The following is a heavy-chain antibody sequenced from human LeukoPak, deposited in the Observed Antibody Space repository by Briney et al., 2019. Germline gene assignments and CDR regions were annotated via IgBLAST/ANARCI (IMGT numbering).Heavy chain of an antibody. D-gene: IGHD6-19*01. J-gene: IGHJ3*02. CDR3: AREPSSGWYLDI. V-gene: IGHV3-30*04. CDR2: ISYDGSNK. CDR1: GFTFSSYA. Sequence: PGGSLRLSCAASGFTFSSYAMSWVRQAPGKGLEWVAVISYDGSNKYYADSVKGRFTISRDNSKNTLYLQMNSLRAEDTAVYYCAREPSSGWYLDIWGQGTMVTVSS.